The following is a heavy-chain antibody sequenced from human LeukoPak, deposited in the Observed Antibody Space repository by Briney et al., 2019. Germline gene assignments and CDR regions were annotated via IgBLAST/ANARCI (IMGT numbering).Heavy chain of an antibody. V-gene: IGHV1-2*02. CDR1: GYILTDYY. Sequence: ASVKVSCKASGYILTDYYMHWVRQAPGQGLEWMGWINPNSGDTNYAQKFQGRVTITADESTSTAYMELSSLRSEDTAVYYCAQGSSGYYSDPYFDYWGQGTLVTVSS. CDR3: AQGSSGYYSDPYFDY. J-gene: IGHJ4*02. D-gene: IGHD3-22*01. CDR2: INPNSGDT.